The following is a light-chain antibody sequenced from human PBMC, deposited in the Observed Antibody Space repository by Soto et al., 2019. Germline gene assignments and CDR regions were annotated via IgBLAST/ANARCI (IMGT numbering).Light chain of an antibody. V-gene: IGKV3-11*01. J-gene: IGKJ1*01. CDR1: QSIMST. CDR2: DAT. Sequence: EIVMTQSPATLSVSPVEIATLSFSSSQSIMSTLAWYQQKPGQAPRLLIYDATNRATGIPARFSGSGSGTDFTLTISSLEPEDFAVYYCQQSSNWPPWKFGQGTKVDIK. CDR3: QQSSNWPPWK.